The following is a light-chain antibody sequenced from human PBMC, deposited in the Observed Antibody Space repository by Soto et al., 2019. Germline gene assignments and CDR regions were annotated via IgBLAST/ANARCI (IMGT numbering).Light chain of an antibody. CDR1: AGDVGDSNF. J-gene: IGLJ1*01. CDR3: SSHLDRATLYT. Sequence: QYALTQPASVSGSPGQSITISCTGTAGDVGDSNFVSWYQHRPGKAPKLMIYEVSNRPSGVSHRFSGSKSGSTASLTISGLQAEEEAEYYCSSHLDRATLYTFGTGTKVTVL. CDR2: EVS. V-gene: IGLV2-14*01.